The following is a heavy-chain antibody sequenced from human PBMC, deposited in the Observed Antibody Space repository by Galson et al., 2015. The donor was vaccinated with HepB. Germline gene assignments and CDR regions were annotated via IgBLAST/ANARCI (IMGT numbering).Heavy chain of an antibody. CDR2: IIPILGIA. CDR1: GGTFSSYA. D-gene: IGHD6-13*01. J-gene: IGHJ5*02. CDR3: ARGGIDSSSWYGWFDP. V-gene: IGHV1-69*04. Sequence: SVKVSCKASGGTFSSYAISWARQAPGQGLEWMGRIIPILGIANYAQKFQGRVTITADKSTSTAYMELSSLRSEDTAVYYCARGGIDSSSWYGWFDPWGQGTLVTVSS.